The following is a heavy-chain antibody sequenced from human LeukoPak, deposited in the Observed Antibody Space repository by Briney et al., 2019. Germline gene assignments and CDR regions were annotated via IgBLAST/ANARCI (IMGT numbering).Heavy chain of an antibody. V-gene: IGHV4-4*07. CDR2: IYTSGST. Sequence: SETLSLTCTISGGSISSYYWSWIRQPAGKGLEWIGRIYTSGSTNYSPSLKSRVTMSVDTSKNQFSLKLSSVTTADTAVYYCARGGTVYDYYDSSGYLAFDIWGQGTMVTVSS. J-gene: IGHJ3*02. D-gene: IGHD3-22*01. CDR1: GGSISSYY. CDR3: ARGGTVYDYYDSSGYLAFDI.